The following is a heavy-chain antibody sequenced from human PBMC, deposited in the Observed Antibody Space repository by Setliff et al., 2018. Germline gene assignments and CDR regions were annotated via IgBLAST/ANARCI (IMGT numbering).Heavy chain of an antibody. CDR3: ARRGERFFNWFDP. Sequence: GESLKISCKGSGYSFTDYWIAWVHQTPGKGLEWMGTIYPGNADTRYSPSFQGQVTISTDTSINTAFLQWNNLKASDTAVYYCARRGERFFNWFDPWGQGTLVTVSS. CDR2: IYPGNADT. D-gene: IGHD2-21*01. J-gene: IGHJ5*02. CDR1: GYSFTDYW. V-gene: IGHV5-51*07.